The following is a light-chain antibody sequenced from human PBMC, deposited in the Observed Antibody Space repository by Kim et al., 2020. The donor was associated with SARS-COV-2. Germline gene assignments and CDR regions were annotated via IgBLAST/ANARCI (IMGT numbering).Light chain of an antibody. Sequence: DIQMTQSPSTLSTSVGDRVTITCRASQSVSSWLAWYQQKPGKAPNLLIYKASILESGVPSRFSGSGSGTEFSLPITSLQPDDFATYYCQHYNSYPWTFGQGTKVDIK. CDR3: QHYNSYPWT. V-gene: IGKV1-5*03. J-gene: IGKJ1*01. CDR2: KAS. CDR1: QSVSSW.